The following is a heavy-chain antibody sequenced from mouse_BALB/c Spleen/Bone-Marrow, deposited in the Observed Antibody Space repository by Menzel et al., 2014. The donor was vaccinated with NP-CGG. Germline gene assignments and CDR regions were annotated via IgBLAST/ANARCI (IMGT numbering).Heavy chain of an antibody. CDR3: ASTAGTQYDYFAY. D-gene: IGHD1-2*01. CDR2: ISSYSGNT. CDR1: GYTFTGYA. J-gene: IGHJ2*01. V-gene: IGHV1-67*01. Sequence: QVQLQQSGPELVRPGVSVKISCKGFGYTFTGYAIHWVKQRHAKTLEWIGVISSYSGNTNYNQKFKGRATMTVDKSSSTAYMELARLTSEDSAIYYCASTAGTQYDYFAYWGQGTTLTVSS.